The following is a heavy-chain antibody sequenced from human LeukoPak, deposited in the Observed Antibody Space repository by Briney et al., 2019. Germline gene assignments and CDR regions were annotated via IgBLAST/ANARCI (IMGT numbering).Heavy chain of an antibody. CDR1: GFTFSSYA. J-gene: IGHJ4*02. CDR2: ISGSGGST. Sequence: PGGSLRLSRAASGFTFSSYAMSWVRQAPGKGLEWVSAISGSGGSTYYADSVKGRFTISRDNSKNTLYLQMNSLRAEDTAVYYCAKDVTAVAGTADYLDYWGQGTLVTVSS. CDR3: AKDVTAVAGTADYLDY. D-gene: IGHD6-19*01. V-gene: IGHV3-23*01.